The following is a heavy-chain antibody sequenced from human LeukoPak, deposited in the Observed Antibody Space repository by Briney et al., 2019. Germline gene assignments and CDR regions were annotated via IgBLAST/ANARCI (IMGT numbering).Heavy chain of an antibody. CDR2: ISGYNGHT. Sequence: ASVKVSCKASGYTFNTYGISWVRQAPGQGLEWMGWISGYNGHTNYAQKLQGRVTMTTDTSTSTAYMELRSLRSDDTAVYYCAKDPLLWFGESDYWGQGTLVTVSS. V-gene: IGHV1-18*01. D-gene: IGHD3-10*01. CDR1: GYTFNTYG. CDR3: AKDPLLWFGESDY. J-gene: IGHJ4*02.